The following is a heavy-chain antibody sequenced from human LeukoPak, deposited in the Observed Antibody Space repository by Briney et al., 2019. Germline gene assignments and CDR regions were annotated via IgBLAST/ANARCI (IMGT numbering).Heavy chain of an antibody. J-gene: IGHJ4*02. CDR2: IYYSGST. Sequence: SETLSLTRTVSGGSISSYYSSWIRQPPGKGLEWIGYIYYSGSTNYNPSLKSRVTISVDTSKNQFSLKLSSVTAADTAVYYCAGQKGSWGGFDYWGQGTLVTVSS. D-gene: IGHD6-13*01. V-gene: IGHV4-59*01. CDR3: AGQKGSWGGFDY. CDR1: GGSISSYY.